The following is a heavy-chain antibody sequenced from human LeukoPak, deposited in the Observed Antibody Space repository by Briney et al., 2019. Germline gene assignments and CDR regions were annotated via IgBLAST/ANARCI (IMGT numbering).Heavy chain of an antibody. Sequence: PGGSLRLSCAASGFTFSSYKMNWVRQAPGKGLEWVSSISSSSSYIYYADSVKGRFTISRDNAKNSLYLQMNSLRAEDTAVYYCARDSPSSSWALYFDYWGQGTLVTVSS. D-gene: IGHD6-13*01. CDR2: ISSSSSYI. CDR1: GFTFSSYK. J-gene: IGHJ4*02. CDR3: ARDSPSSSWALYFDY. V-gene: IGHV3-21*01.